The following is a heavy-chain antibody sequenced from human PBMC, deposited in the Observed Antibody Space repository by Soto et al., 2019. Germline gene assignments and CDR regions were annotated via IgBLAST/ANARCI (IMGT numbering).Heavy chain of an antibody. V-gene: IGHV4-61*01. J-gene: IGHJ3*02. Sequence: PSETLSLTCAVYGGFVSSGSYYWSWTRQPPGKGLEWIGEMSHSGGTHFNPSLKSRVTISVDTSKNQFSLNIYSVTAADTALYYCARVERGTVTTVVDAFDIWGPGTMVTVSS. CDR2: MSHSGGT. CDR3: ARVERGTVTTVVDAFDI. D-gene: IGHD1-1*01. CDR1: GGFVSSGSYY.